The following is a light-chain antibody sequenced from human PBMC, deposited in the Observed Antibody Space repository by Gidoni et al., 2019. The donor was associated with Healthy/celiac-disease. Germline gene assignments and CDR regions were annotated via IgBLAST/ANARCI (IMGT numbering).Light chain of an antibody. CDR3: QQYDSYPWT. Sequence: IQMPHSPSTLSASVGDRVTITCQASQHISSWLAWYQQKPGKAPKLLIYEASSLERGVPSRFSGSGSGTEFTLTISSLQPDDFATYYCQQYDSYPWTFGQGTKVEIK. J-gene: IGKJ1*01. V-gene: IGKV1-5*03. CDR2: EAS. CDR1: QHISSW.